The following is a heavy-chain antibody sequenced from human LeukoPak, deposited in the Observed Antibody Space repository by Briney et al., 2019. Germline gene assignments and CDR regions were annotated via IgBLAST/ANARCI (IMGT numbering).Heavy chain of an antibody. J-gene: IGHJ6*03. D-gene: IGHD1-14*01. CDR1: GGSFSGYY. V-gene: IGHV4-34*01. CDR2: INHSGST. Sequence: PSETLSLTCAVYGGSFSGYYWSWIRQPPGKGLEWIGEINHSGSTNYNPSLKSRVTISVDTSKNQFSQKPSSVTAADTAVYYCARRTPLYYYYMDVWGKGTTVTISS. CDR3: ARRTPLYYYYMDV.